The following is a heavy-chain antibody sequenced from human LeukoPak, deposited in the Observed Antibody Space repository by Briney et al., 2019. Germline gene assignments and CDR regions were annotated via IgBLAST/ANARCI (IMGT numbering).Heavy chain of an antibody. CDR1: GYTFTINH. V-gene: IGHV1-46*01. J-gene: IGHJ4*02. Sequence: ASVKISCKASGYTFTINHIHWVRQAPGQGLEWMGVINPSGDSTTYAQNFQGRVTMTRDTSTSTVYMELRSLRSEDTAIYYCAKLATSDTGETYWGQGTLVTVSS. CDR2: INPSGDST. CDR3: AKLATSDTGETY. D-gene: IGHD3-16*01.